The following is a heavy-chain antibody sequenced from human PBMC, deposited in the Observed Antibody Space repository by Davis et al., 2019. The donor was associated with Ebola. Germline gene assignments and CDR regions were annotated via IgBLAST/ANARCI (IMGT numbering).Heavy chain of an antibody. D-gene: IGHD4-17*01. CDR1: GFTFDDYA. Sequence: SLKISCAASGFTFDDYAMHWVRQAPGKGLEWVSGISWNSGSIGYADSVKGRFTISRDNAKNSLYLQMNSLRAEDAALYYCAKDMHMTTVTTLFDYWGQGTLVTVSS. V-gene: IGHV3-9*01. J-gene: IGHJ4*02. CDR2: ISWNSGSI. CDR3: AKDMHMTTVTTLFDY.